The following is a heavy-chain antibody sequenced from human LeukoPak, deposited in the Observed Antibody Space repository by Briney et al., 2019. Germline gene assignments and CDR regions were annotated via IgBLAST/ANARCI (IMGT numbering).Heavy chain of an antibody. CDR3: ARVGRYGDYDY. Sequence: AGGSLRLSCAASGFTFSSYWMSWVRQAQGKGLEWVANIKQDGSEKYYVDSVKGRFTIPRDNAKDSLYLQMNSLRAEDTAVYYCARVGRYGDYDYWGQGTLVTVSS. CDR1: GFTFSSYW. D-gene: IGHD4-17*01. CDR2: IKQDGSEK. J-gene: IGHJ4*02. V-gene: IGHV3-7*01.